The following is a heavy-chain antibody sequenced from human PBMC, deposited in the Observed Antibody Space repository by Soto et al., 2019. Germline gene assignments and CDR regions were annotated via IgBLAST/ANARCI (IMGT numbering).Heavy chain of an antibody. D-gene: IGHD2-2*01. CDR3: AKDYCSSTSCYGYAEYFQH. V-gene: IGHV3-30*18. Sequence: GGSLRLSCAASGFTFSSYGMHWVRQAPGKGLEWVAVISYDGSNKYYADSVKGRFTISRDNSKNTLYLQMNSLRAEDTAVYYCAKDYCSSTSCYGYAEYFQHWGQGTLVTVSS. CDR2: ISYDGSNK. CDR1: GFTFSSYG. J-gene: IGHJ1*01.